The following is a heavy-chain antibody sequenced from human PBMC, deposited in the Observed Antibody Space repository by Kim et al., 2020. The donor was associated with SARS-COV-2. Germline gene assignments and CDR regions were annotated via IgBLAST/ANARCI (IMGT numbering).Heavy chain of an antibody. J-gene: IGHJ4*02. D-gene: IGHD2-2*02. CDR2: IGDST. CDR1: GFTFSSYA. V-gene: IGHV3-23*01. Sequence: GGSLRLSCAASGFTFSSYAMIWARQAPGKGLEWVSTIGDSTFYAESVQGRFTISRDNSKNTLYLQMNSLRADDTAVYYCAKGYTASCYTCGHYWGQGTLVTVSS. CDR3: AKGYTASCYTCGHY.